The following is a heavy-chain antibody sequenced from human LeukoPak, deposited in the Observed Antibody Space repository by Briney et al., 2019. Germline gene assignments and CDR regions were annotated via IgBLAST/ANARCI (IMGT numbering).Heavy chain of an antibody. V-gene: IGHV3-9*01. CDR1: GFTFDDYA. J-gene: IGHJ4*02. Sequence: GGSLRLSCAASGFTFDDYAMHWVRHAPGKGLEWVSGISWNSGSIGYADPVKGRFTISRDNAKNSLYLQMNSLRAEDTALYYCAIDIKGWEYSSFDYWGQGTLVTVSS. D-gene: IGHD5-18*01. CDR3: AIDIKGWEYSSFDY. CDR2: ISWNSGSI.